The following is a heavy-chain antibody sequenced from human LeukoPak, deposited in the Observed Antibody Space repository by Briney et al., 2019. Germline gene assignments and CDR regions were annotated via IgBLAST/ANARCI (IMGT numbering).Heavy chain of an antibody. CDR2: ISGSGGST. J-gene: IGHJ4*02. V-gene: IGHV3-23*01. D-gene: IGHD3-3*01. Sequence: GVSLRLSCAASGFTFSSYAMSWVRQAPGKGLEWVSAISGSGGSTYYADSVKGRFTISRDNSKNTLYLQMNSLRAEDTAVYYCARASYYDFWSGYYTPFDYWGQGTLVTVSS. CDR3: ARASYYDFWSGYYTPFDY. CDR1: GFTFSSYA.